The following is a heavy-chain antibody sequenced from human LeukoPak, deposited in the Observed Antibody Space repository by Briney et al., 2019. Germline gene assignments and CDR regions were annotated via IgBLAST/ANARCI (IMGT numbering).Heavy chain of an antibody. CDR2: VSGSGGST. Sequence: GGSLRLSCVASGFTFTGYAMNWVRQAPGKGLEWVSAVSGSGGSTYYADSVKGRFTISRDNSKNTLYLQMNSLRAEDTAVYYCAKAGPSIAAAGTHFDYWGQGTLVTVSS. V-gene: IGHV3-23*01. J-gene: IGHJ4*02. CDR3: AKAGPSIAAAGTHFDY. CDR1: GFTFTGYA. D-gene: IGHD6-13*01.